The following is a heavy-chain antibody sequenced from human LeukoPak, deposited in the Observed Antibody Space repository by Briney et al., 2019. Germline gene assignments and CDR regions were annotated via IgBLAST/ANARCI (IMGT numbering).Heavy chain of an antibody. J-gene: IGHJ5*02. Sequence: PGGTLRLSCEVSGFSFRNFGMRWVRQAPGKGLEWVSDISDSGGTTYYGDSVKGRFIISRDNSKNTLYLQMNSLRAEDTAVYYCAKVKLLGWFDPWGQGTLVTVSS. CDR1: GFSFRNFG. CDR3: AKVKLLGWFDP. V-gene: IGHV3-23*01. CDR2: ISDSGGTT. D-gene: IGHD1-26*01.